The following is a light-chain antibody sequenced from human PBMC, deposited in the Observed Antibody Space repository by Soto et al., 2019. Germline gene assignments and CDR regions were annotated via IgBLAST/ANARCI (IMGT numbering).Light chain of an antibody. V-gene: IGLV3-21*04. CDR1: NIGSKS. Sequence: SYELTQPPSVSVAPGKTARITCGGNNIGSKSVHWYQQKPGQAPVLVIYYDSDRPSGIPERFSGSNSGNTATLTISRVEAGDEADYYWQVWDSSSDHVVFGGGTMVTVL. CDR3: QVWDSSSDHVV. CDR2: YDS. J-gene: IGLJ2*01.